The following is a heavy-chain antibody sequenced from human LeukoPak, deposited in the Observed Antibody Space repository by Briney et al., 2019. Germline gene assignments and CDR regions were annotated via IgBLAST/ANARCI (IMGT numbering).Heavy chain of an antibody. CDR3: ARESRVVPAAIPEDYFDY. Sequence: SETLSLTCTVSGGSISSYYWSWIRQPAGKGLEWIGRIYTSGSTNYNPSLKSRVTMSVDTSKNQFSLKLSSVTAADTAVYYCARESRVVPAAIPEDYFDYWGQGTLVTVSS. V-gene: IGHV4-4*07. D-gene: IGHD2-2*01. CDR1: GGSISSYY. CDR2: IYTSGST. J-gene: IGHJ4*02.